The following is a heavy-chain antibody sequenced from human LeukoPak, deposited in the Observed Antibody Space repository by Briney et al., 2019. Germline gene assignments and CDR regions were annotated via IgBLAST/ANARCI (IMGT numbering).Heavy chain of an antibody. CDR1: GFTFSDYG. CDR3: AKDQQLGYNNWFDP. CDR2: IRSDGSNK. J-gene: IGHJ5*02. V-gene: IGHV3-30*02. D-gene: IGHD6-6*01. Sequence: GGSLRLSCAASGFTFSDYGMHWVRQAPGKGLEWVPFIRSDGSNKYYADSGKGRFTISRDNSKNTLNLQMNSLRAEDTAVYYCAKDQQLGYNNWFDPWGQGTLVTVSS.